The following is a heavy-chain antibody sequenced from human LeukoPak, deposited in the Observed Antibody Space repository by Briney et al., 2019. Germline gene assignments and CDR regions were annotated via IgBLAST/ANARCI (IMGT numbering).Heavy chain of an antibody. Sequence: ASVKVSCKASGYTFIDYYIHWVRQAPGQGLEWMGWINPNSGGTKYAQKFQGRVTMTRDTSISTAYMELSRLRSDDTAVYYCARSSPLGYSYGNRSYYYMDVWGKGTTVTISS. CDR2: INPNSGGT. D-gene: IGHD5-18*01. V-gene: IGHV1-2*02. CDR1: GYTFIDYY. CDR3: ARSSPLGYSYGNRSYYYMDV. J-gene: IGHJ6*03.